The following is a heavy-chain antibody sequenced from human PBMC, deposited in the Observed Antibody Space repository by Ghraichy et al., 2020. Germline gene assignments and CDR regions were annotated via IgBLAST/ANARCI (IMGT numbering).Heavy chain of an antibody. CDR2: INHSGST. Sequence: SETLSLTCAVYGGSFSGYYWSWIRQPPGKGLEWIGEINHSGSTNYNPSLKSRVTISVDTSKNQFSLKLSSVTAADTAVYYCARGKSGSDLTEGYYYYYYGMDVWGQGTTVTVSS. J-gene: IGHJ6*02. D-gene: IGHD5-12*01. CDR1: GGSFSGYY. V-gene: IGHV4-34*01. CDR3: ARGKSGSDLTEGYYYYYYGMDV.